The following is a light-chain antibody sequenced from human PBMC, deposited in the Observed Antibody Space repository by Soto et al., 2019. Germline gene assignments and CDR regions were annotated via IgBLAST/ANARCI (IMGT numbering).Light chain of an antibody. V-gene: IGLV2-14*01. CDR1: SSDVGGYNY. CDR2: EVS. Sequence: QSALTQPASVSGSPGQSSTISCTGTSSDVGGYNYVSWYQQHPGKAPKLMIYEVSNLPSGVSNRFSGSNSGNTASLTISGLQAEYEADYYCSSYTSSSTLVVFGGGTKLTVL. J-gene: IGLJ2*01. CDR3: SSYTSSSTLVV.